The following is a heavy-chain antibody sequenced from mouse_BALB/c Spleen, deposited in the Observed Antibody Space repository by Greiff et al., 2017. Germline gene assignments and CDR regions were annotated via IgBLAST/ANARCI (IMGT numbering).Heavy chain of an antibody. CDR1: GFTFSDYY. V-gene: IGHV5-4*02. J-gene: IGHJ3*01. Sequence: EVKVVESGGGLVKPGGSLKLSCAASGFTFSDYYMYWVRQTPEKRLEWVATISDGGSYTYYPDSVKGRFTISRDNARNILYLQMSSLRSEDTAMYYCAREMFAYWGQGTLVTVSA. CDR3: AREMFAY. CDR2: ISDGGSYT.